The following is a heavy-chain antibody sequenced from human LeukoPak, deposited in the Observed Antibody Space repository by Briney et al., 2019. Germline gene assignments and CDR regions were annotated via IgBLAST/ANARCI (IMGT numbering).Heavy chain of an antibody. V-gene: IGHV3-23*01. J-gene: IGHJ4*01. CDR2: ISGSGGST. CDR3: ARGSYYDVESDY. Sequence: GGSLRLSCAASGFTFSSYAMSWVRQAPGKGLEWVSAISGSGGSTYYADSVKGRFTISRDNSKSTLYLQMNSLRAGDTAVYYCARGSYYDVESDYWGQGTLVTVSS. D-gene: IGHD1-26*01. CDR1: GFTFSSYA.